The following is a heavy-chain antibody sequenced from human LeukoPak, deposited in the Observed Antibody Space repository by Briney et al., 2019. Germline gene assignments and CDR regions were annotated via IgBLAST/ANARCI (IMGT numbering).Heavy chain of an antibody. CDR3: PNHGEESSGYYTDFFDH. J-gene: IGHJ4*02. Sequence: SETLSLTCTVSGGSINTKTHYWACIRQTPGKGLEWIGSVFYNGNTYYNPSLKSRVTISVDTSKNQFSLRLTSVPAADTPVYYCPNHGEESSGYYTDFFDHCGQGPLVTVSS. CDR1: GGSINTKTHY. D-gene: IGHD3-22*01. CDR2: VFYNGNT. V-gene: IGHV4-39*01.